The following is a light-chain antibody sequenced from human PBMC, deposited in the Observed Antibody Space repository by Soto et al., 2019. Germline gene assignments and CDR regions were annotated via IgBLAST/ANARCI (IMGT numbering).Light chain of an antibody. J-gene: IGKJ5*01. CDR1: QAIATG. CDR3: QQFNRL. V-gene: IGKV1-13*02. Sequence: SQGTQSPSSLSASIRDTVSSTCRASQAIATGLAWYQQKPGAPPRLLIYDASILQRGVPSRFSGSGSGTHFILTISTLQPADLVTYYCQQFNRLFGQGTRLEIK. CDR2: DAS.